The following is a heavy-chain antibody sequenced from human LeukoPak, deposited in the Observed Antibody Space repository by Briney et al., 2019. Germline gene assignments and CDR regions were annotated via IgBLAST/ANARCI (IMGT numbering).Heavy chain of an antibody. CDR1: GGSISSNNW. D-gene: IGHD4-17*01. Sequence: PSGTLSLTCAVSGGSISSNNWWGWIRQPPGKGLEWIGYIYYSGSTYYNPSLKSRVTISVDTSKNQFSLKLSSVTAADTAVYYCARVYGDQTWWFDPWGQGTLVTVSS. CDR3: ARVYGDQTWWFDP. J-gene: IGHJ5*02. CDR2: IYYSGST. V-gene: IGHV4-30-4*01.